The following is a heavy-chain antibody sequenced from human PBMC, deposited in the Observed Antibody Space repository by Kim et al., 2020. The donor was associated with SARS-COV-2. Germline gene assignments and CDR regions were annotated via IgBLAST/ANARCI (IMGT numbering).Heavy chain of an antibody. J-gene: IGHJ4*02. Sequence: AEKFHGRVTMTRDTSTSTVYMGLSSRRSGDTAVYYCACLGATPGPNFDYWGQGTLVTVSS. D-gene: IGHD1-26*01. CDR3: ACLGATPGPNFDY. V-gene: IGHV1-46*01.